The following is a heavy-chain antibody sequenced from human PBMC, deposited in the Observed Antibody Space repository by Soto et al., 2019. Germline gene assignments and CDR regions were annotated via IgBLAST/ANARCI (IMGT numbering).Heavy chain of an antibody. CDR2: IYYSGST. CDR1: GGSIRSGGYY. Sequence: QVQLQESGPGLVKPSQTLSLSCTVSGGSIRSGGYYWSWIRQHPGKGLEWIGYIYYSGSTYYNPSLKSRVTISVVTSKNQFSLKLSSVTAADTAVYYCASSSGARYYDYWGQGTLVTVSS. V-gene: IGHV4-31*03. D-gene: IGHD2-15*01. J-gene: IGHJ4*02. CDR3: ASSSGARYYDY.